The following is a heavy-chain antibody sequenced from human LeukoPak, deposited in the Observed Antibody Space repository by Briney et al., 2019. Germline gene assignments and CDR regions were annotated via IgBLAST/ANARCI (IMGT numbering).Heavy chain of an antibody. CDR2: ISGRGDRT. V-gene: IGHV3-23*01. D-gene: IGHD5-18*01. CDR1: GFSFSSNA. CDR3: ARWEVAGYNYGFNAFDI. J-gene: IGHJ3*02. Sequence: GGSLRLSCTASGFSFSSNAMNWVRQAPGKGLEWVSGISGRGDRTHYADSVKGRFTISRDNSKNTLYLQMNNLRAEDTAVYYCARWEVAGYNYGFNAFDIWGQGTTVTVSS.